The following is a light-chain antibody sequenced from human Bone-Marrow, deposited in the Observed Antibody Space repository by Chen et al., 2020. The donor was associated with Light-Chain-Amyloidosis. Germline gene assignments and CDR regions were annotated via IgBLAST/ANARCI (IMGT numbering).Light chain of an antibody. Sequence: SYVLTQPSSVSVAPGQTATIACGGNNIGSTSVHWYQQAPRQASLLAVYDVCERPSGIPERLYGYNSEKTATLTNRRVEDRDEADYYCQVWDRSSDRPVFGGGTKLTVL. CDR1: NIGSTS. J-gene: IGLJ3*02. V-gene: IGLV3-21*02. CDR2: DVC. CDR3: QVWDRSSDRPV.